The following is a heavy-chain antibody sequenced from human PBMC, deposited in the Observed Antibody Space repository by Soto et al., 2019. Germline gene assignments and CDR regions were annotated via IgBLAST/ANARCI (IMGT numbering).Heavy chain of an antibody. Sequence: QVQLVQSGAEVKKPGSSVKVFCKASGGTFSSYAISWVRQAPGQGLEWMGGIIPIFGTANYAQKFQGRVTITADEATSTAYMERSSLRSEDTAVYYCATHPMATITYYNGMDVWGQGTTVTVSS. D-gene: IGHD5-12*01. V-gene: IGHV1-69*12. CDR1: GGTFSSYA. CDR3: ATHPMATITYYNGMDV. J-gene: IGHJ6*02. CDR2: IIPIFGTA.